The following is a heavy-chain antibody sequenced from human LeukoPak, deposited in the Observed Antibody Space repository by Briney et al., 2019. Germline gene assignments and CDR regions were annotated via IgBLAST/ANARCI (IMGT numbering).Heavy chain of an antibody. V-gene: IGHV3-74*01. J-gene: IGHJ4*02. D-gene: IGHD4-11*01. CDR1: GFTFSSYW. CDR3: ARETSTGFDY. Sequence: PGGSLRLSCAASGFTFSSYWMRWVRQAPGKGLVWVSRINSDGSSTNYADSVKGRFTISRDNAKNTLYLQVNSLRAEDTAVYYCARETSTGFDYWGQGTLVTVSS. CDR2: INSDGSST.